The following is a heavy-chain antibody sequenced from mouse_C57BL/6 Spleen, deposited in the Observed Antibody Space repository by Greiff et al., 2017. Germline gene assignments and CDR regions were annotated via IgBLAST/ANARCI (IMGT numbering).Heavy chain of an antibody. D-gene: IGHD4-1*01. CDR2: ISSGGSYT. CDR1: GFTFSSYG. J-gene: IGHJ2*01. CDR3: ARPTGTLHYFGY. V-gene: IGHV5-6*02. Sequence: EVKLVESGGDLVKPGGSLKLSCAASGFTFSSYGMSWVRQTPDKRLEWVATISSGGSYTYYPDSVKGRFTITRDNAKNTLYLQMSSLKSEDTAMYYCARPTGTLHYFGYWGQGTTLTVSS.